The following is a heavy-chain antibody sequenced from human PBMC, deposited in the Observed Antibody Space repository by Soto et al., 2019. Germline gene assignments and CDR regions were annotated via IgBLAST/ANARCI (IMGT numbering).Heavy chain of an antibody. CDR3: ARDRNGNYFDP. CDR1: GGSISSYY. J-gene: IGHJ5*02. Sequence: PSETLSLTCTVSGGSISSYYWSWIRQPPGKGLEWIGYIYYSGSTNYNPSLKSRVTISVDTSKNQFSLRLRSVTAADTAVYYCARDRNGNYFDPWGQGTQVTVSS. D-gene: IGHD4-4*01. V-gene: IGHV4-59*12. CDR2: IYYSGST.